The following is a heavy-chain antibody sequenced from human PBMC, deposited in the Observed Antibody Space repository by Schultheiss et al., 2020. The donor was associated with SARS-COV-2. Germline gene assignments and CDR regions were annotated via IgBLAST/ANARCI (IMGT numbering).Heavy chain of an antibody. CDR2: IYYSGST. D-gene: IGHD1-26*01. CDR3: AREGGSYLADAFDI. Sequence: SETLSLTCAVYGGSFSGDYWSWIRQPPGKGLEWIGSIYYSGSTYYNPSLKSRVTISVDKSKNQFSLKLSSVTAADTAVYYCAREGGSYLADAFDIWGQGTMVTVSS. J-gene: IGHJ3*02. V-gene: IGHV4-34*01. CDR1: GGSFSGDY.